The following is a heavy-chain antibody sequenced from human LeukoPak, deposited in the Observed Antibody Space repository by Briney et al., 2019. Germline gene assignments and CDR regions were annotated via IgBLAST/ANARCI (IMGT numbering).Heavy chain of an antibody. Sequence: GGSLRLSCAASGFTFSTFWMSWVRQAPGKGLEWVSAISGSGGSTYYADSVKGRFTISRDNSKNTLYLQMNSLRAEDTAVYYCAKDRRGLGYCSGGSCYSGGYDYWGQGTLVTVSS. CDR1: GFTFSTFW. V-gene: IGHV3-23*01. CDR3: AKDRRGLGYCSGGSCYSGGYDY. D-gene: IGHD2-15*01. CDR2: ISGSGGST. J-gene: IGHJ4*02.